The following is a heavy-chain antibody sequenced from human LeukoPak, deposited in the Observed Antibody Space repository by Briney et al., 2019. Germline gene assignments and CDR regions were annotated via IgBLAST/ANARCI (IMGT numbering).Heavy chain of an antibody. CDR2: IYYSGST. J-gene: IGHJ5*02. CDR3: ARALPAAGTHCWIDP. Sequence: PSQTLSLTCTVSGGSISSGGYYWSWIPQHPGKGLEWIGYIYYSGSTYYNPSLKSRVTISVNTSKNQFSLKLSSLTAADTVVYYCARALPAAGTHCWIDPWGQGTLVTVSS. V-gene: IGHV4-31*03. D-gene: IGHD6-13*01. CDR1: GGSISSGGYY.